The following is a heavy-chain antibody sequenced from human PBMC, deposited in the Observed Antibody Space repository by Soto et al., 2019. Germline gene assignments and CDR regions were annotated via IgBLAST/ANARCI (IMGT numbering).Heavy chain of an antibody. CDR2: TNAGNGNT. D-gene: IGHD1-26*01. CDR3: ARDGDLPRYSGSFRESRYGMDA. V-gene: IGHV1-3*01. CDR1: GYTFTSYA. Sequence: ASVKVSCKASGYTFTSYAMHWVRQAPGQRLEWMGWTNAGNGNTKYSQRFQGRVTITRDTSASTAYMELSSLRSEDTAVYYCARDGDLPRYSGSFRESRYGMDAWGQGTTVTVSS. J-gene: IGHJ6*02.